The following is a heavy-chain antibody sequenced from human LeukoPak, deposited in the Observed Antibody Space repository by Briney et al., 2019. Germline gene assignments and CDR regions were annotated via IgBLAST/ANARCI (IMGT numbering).Heavy chain of an antibody. Sequence: GESLKISCKGSGYSFTNYWIGWVRQMPGKGLEWMGIIYPGDSDTRYSPSFQGQVTISADKSSSTAYLQWSSLKASDIAMYYCARIYCSAGSCYPTDYFDYRGQGTLVTVSS. CDR1: GYSFTNYW. D-gene: IGHD2-15*01. J-gene: IGHJ4*02. V-gene: IGHV5-51*01. CDR2: IYPGDSDT. CDR3: ARIYCSAGSCYPTDYFDY.